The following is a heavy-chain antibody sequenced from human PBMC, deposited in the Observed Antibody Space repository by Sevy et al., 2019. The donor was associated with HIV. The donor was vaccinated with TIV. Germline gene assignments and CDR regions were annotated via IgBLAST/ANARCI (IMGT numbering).Heavy chain of an antibody. D-gene: IGHD1-7*01. J-gene: IGHJ6*03. CDR3: AKVPAGGTTLYYYYYMDV. Sequence: GGSLRLSCAASGFTFSSYGMHWVRQAPGKGLEWVAFIRYDGSNKYYADSVKGRFTISRENCKNTLYLQMNSLRAEDMAVYYCAKVPAGGTTLYYYYYMDVWGKATTVTVSS. CDR1: GFTFSSYG. CDR2: IRYDGSNK. V-gene: IGHV3-30*02.